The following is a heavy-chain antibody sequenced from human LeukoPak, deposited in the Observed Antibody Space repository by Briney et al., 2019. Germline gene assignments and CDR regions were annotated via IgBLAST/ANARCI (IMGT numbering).Heavy chain of an antibody. CDR1: GFTFDDYA. CDR3: AKVTGGLVVTSTFDY. J-gene: IGHJ4*02. D-gene: IGHD2-21*02. Sequence: PGGSLRLSCAASGFTFDDYAMHWVRHAPGKGLEWVSGISWNSGSIGYADSVKGRFTISRDNAKNSLYLQMNSLRAEDTALYYCAKVTGGLVVTSTFDYWGQGTLVTVSS. V-gene: IGHV3-9*01. CDR2: ISWNSGSI.